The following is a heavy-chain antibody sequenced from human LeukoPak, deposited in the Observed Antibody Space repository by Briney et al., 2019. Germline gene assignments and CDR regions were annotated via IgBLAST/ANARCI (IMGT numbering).Heavy chain of an antibody. CDR3: ARGPYGSSGTPDAFDI. J-gene: IGHJ3*02. D-gene: IGHD3-10*01. CDR1: GFTVSSNY. V-gene: IGHV3-66*01. CDR2: FYSGGTK. Sequence: GGSLRLSCAASGFTVSSNYMSWVRQAPGKGLEWVSVFYSGGTKQYADSVKGRFTISRDNSKNTLYLQMNSLRAEDTAVYYCARGPYGSSGTPDAFDIWGQGTMVTVSS.